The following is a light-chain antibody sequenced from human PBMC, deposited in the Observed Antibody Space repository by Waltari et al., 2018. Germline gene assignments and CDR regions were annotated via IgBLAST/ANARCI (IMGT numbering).Light chain of an antibody. V-gene: IGLV2-23*02. CDR2: DVS. J-gene: IGLJ2*01. CDR3: FSYAGSNSFA. CDR1: SSDIGSYNF. Sequence: QSALTQPASVSGSPGQSITVSCLGTSSDIGSYNFVSWFQQHPGRAPKLMFYDVSDRPLGVSNRFSGSKSANTASLTISGLQAEDEADYYCFSYAGSNSFAFGGGTRVTVL.